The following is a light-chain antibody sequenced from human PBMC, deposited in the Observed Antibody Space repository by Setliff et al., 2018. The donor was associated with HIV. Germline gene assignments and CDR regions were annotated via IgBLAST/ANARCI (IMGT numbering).Light chain of an antibody. CDR3: QSYDTSLSGSV. Sequence: QSVLAQPPSVSGAPGQRVTISCTGSSANTGAGYDVHWYQQVPGTAPKLLISGNNNRPSGVPDRFSGSKSGTSASLAITGLQAEDEADYYCQSYDTSLSGSVFGGGTKVTVL. CDR2: GNN. CDR1: SANTGAGYD. V-gene: IGLV1-40*01. J-gene: IGLJ2*01.